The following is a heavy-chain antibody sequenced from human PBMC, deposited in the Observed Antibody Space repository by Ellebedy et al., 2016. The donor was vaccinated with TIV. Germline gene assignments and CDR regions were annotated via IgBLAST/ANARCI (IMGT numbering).Heavy chain of an antibody. CDR2: IIPAFGTA. CDR1: GDTFSSYG. J-gene: IGHJ5*02. Sequence: SVKVSXKASGDTFSSYGISWVRQAPGQGLEWMGGIIPAFGTANSAQRFQGRATITADKSTSTVYMELSSLRSEDTAVYYCARRRIDRRSQAWFDPWGQGTLVTVSS. D-gene: IGHD3-22*01. CDR3: ARRRIDRRSQAWFDP. V-gene: IGHV1-69*06.